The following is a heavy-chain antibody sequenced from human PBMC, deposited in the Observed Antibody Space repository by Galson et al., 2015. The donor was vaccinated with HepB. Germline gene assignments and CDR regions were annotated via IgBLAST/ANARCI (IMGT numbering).Heavy chain of an antibody. Sequence: CAISGDSVSSNSAAWNWIRQSPSRGLEWLGRTYYRSKWYNDYAVSVKSRITINPDTSKNQFSLQLNSVTPEGTAVYYCARVRQNENYDSSGYYYYYYGMDVWGQGTTVTVSS. CDR3: ARVRQNENYDSSGYYYYYYGMDV. CDR2: TYYRSKWYN. V-gene: IGHV6-1*01. D-gene: IGHD3-22*01. J-gene: IGHJ6*02. CDR1: GDSVSSNSAA.